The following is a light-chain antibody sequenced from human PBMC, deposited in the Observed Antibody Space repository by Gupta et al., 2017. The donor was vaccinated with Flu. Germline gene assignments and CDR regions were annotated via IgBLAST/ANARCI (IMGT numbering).Light chain of an antibody. Sequence: DVGGYNFVAWHRQHPGKASKTLIFEVTKRPPGVPDRLSGAKAGNTASVTVSVLQAEDEADYHCSSSAARSNCVVFAGGTEPTVL. CDR3: SSSAARSNCVV. CDR1: DVGGYNF. V-gene: IGLV2-8*01. CDR2: EVT. J-gene: IGLJ2*01.